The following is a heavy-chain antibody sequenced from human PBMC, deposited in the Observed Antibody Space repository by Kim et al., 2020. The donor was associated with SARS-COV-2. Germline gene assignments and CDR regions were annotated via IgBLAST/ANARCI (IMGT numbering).Heavy chain of an antibody. D-gene: IGHD2-15*01. CDR1: GFTFSSYA. J-gene: IGHJ5*02. CDR3: AKIRTTKYCSGGSCFFGFDP. Sequence: GGSLRLSCAASGFTFSSYAMSWVRQAPGKGLEWVSAISGSGGSTYYADSVKGRFTISRDNSKNTLYLQMNSLRAEDTAVYYCAKIRTTKYCSGGSCFFGFDPWGQGTLVTVSS. V-gene: IGHV3-23*01. CDR2: ISGSGGST.